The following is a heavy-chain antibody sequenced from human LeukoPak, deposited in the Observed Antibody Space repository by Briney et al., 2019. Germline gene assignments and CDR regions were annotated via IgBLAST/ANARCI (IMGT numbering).Heavy chain of an antibody. Sequence: SETLSLTCAVYGGSFNGYYWNWIRQPPGKGLEWIGEINHSGSTNYNPSLKSRVTISVDTSKNQFSLNLSSVTAADTAVYYCARGATLAVDGGAGDYWGQGTLVTVSS. CDR2: INHSGST. J-gene: IGHJ4*02. CDR1: GGSFNGYY. D-gene: IGHD6-19*01. CDR3: ARGATLAVDGGAGDY. V-gene: IGHV4-34*01.